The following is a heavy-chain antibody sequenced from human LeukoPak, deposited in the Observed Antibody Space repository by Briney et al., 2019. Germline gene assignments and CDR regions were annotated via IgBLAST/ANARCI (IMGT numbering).Heavy chain of an antibody. J-gene: IGHJ4*02. V-gene: IGHV3-48*03. CDR3: ARDIGPRIVGATHFDY. CDR1: GFIFSSYE. D-gene: IGHD1-26*01. Sequence: GGSLRLSCAASGFIFSSYEMSWVRQAPGKGLEWVSYISSSGRTMYYADSVKGRFTVSRDNAKNSLYLQMNSLRAEDTAIYYCARDIGPRIVGATHFDYWGQGTLVTVSS. CDR2: ISSSGRTM.